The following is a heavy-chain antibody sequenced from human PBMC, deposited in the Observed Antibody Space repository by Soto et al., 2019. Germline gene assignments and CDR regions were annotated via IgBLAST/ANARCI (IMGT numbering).Heavy chain of an antibody. J-gene: IGHJ4*02. Sequence: QSPPWGLEWIGSMFYGVSTYYNPSLKSRVTVSVDTSKNQFSLNLRPVTAADTAVYYCARLPSRHLVDYWGQGTLVTVPQ. CDR3: ARLPSRHLVDY. CDR2: MFYGVST. V-gene: IGHV4-39*01. D-gene: IGHD3-3*02.